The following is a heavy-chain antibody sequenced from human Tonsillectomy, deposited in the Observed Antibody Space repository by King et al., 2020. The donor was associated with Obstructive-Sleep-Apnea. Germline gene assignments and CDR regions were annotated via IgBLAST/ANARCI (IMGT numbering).Heavy chain of an antibody. Sequence: VQLVESGGGVVQPGRSLRLSCAASGFTFSSYAMHWVRQAPGKGLEWVAVISYDGSNKYYTDSVKGRFTISRENSKKKLYLQMNSLRAEDTAVYYCARVEDIVVVPAAMDFYYGLDVWGQGTTVTVSS. CDR1: GFTFSSYA. V-gene: IGHV3-30-3*01. D-gene: IGHD2-2*01. J-gene: IGHJ6*02. CDR2: ISYDGSNK. CDR3: ARVEDIVVVPAAMDFYYGLDV.